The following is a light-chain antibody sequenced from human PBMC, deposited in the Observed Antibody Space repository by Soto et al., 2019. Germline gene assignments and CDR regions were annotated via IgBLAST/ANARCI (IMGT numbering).Light chain of an antibody. CDR1: SSDVGAYDY. V-gene: IGLV2-14*03. Sequence: QSVLTQPASVSGSPGQSITISCTGTSSDVGAYDYVSWYQQYPGKAPKLMIYDVTDRPSGVSDRFFGSKSGNTASLTISGLQAEDEADYSCSSYTSGSTPHVFGTGTKVTVL. J-gene: IGLJ1*01. CDR3: SSYTSGSTPHV. CDR2: DVT.